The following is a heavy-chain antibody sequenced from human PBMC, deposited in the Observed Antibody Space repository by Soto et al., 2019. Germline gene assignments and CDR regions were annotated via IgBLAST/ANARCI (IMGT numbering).Heavy chain of an antibody. J-gene: IGHJ4*02. CDR3: ARLGSIWFGLYYFDY. V-gene: IGHV4-31*03. CDR1: GGSISSGGYY. Sequence: SETLSLTCTVSGGSISSGGYYWSWIRQHPGKGLEWIGYIYYSGSTYYNPSLKSRVTISVDTSKNQFSLKLSSVTAADTAVYYCARLGSIWFGLYYFDYWGQGTLVTVSS. CDR2: IYYSGST. D-gene: IGHD3-10*01.